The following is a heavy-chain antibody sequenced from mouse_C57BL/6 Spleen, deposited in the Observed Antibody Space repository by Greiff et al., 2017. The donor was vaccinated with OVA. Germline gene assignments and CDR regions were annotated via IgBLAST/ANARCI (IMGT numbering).Heavy chain of an antibody. D-gene: IGHD1-1*01. Sequence: QVQLQQPGAELVKPGASVKMSCKASGYTFTSYWITWVKQRPGQGLEWIGDIYPGSGSTNYNEKFKSKATLTVDTSSSTAYMQLSSLTSEDSAVYYCARFGFITTVVATDYYDMDYWGQGTSVTVSS. CDR2: IYPGSGST. CDR1: GYTFTSYW. CDR3: ARFGFITTVVATDYYDMDY. V-gene: IGHV1-55*01. J-gene: IGHJ4*01.